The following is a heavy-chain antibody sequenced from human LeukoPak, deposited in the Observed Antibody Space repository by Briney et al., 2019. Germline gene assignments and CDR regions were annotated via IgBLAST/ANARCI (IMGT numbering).Heavy chain of an antibody. CDR3: ARDLYGDYAFDY. CDR1: GFTFTTYS. J-gene: IGHJ4*02. CDR2: IGSSSSYI. Sequence: GGSLRLSCAASGFTFTTYSMNWVRQAPGKGLEWFSSIGSSSSYIYYADSVKGRFTISRDNAKNSLYLQMNSLRAEDTAVYYCARDLYGDYAFDYWGQGTLVTVSS. D-gene: IGHD4-17*01. V-gene: IGHV3-21*01.